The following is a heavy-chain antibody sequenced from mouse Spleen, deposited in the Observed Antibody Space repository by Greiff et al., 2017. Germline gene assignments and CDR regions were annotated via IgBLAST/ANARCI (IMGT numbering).Heavy chain of an antibody. Sequence: QVQLQQPGAELVKPGASVKMSCKASGYTFTSYWITWVKQRPGQGLEWIGDIYPGSGSTNYNEKFKSKATLTVDTSSSTAYMQLSSLTSEDSAVYYCARGSQLGLYYYAMDYWGQGTSVTVSS. V-gene: IGHV1-55*01. D-gene: IGHD3-1*01. CDR3: ARGSQLGLYYYAMDY. J-gene: IGHJ4*01. CDR2: IYPGSGST. CDR1: GYTFTSYW.